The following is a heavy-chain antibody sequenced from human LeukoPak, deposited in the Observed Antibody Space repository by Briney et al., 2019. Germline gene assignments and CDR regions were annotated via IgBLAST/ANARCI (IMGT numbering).Heavy chain of an antibody. CDR2: ITPILGIA. D-gene: IGHD5-12*01. V-gene: IGHV1-69*04. J-gene: IGHJ4*02. CDR3: ARGSGYDYLDFDY. CDR1: GGTFSSYA. Sequence: ASVKVSCKASGGTFSSYAISWVRQAPGQGLEWMGRITPILGIANYAQKFQGRVTITADKSTSTAYMELSSLRSEDTAVYYCARGSGYDYLDFDYWGQGTLVTVSS.